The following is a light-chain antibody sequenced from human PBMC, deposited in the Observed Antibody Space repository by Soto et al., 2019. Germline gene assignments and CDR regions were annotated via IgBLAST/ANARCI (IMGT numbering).Light chain of an antibody. CDR2: WAS. J-gene: IGKJ5*01. CDR3: QQYYSSTIT. V-gene: IGKV4-1*01. CDR1: HSVLDNSNKKNC. Sequence: IVLTHTADSLAVSHTEMAPINCKSLHSVLDNSNKKNCLAWYQQKPGQPPKLLIYWASTRESGVPDRFSGSGSGTDFTLTISSLQAADVAVYYCQQYYSSTITFGQGTRLEIK.